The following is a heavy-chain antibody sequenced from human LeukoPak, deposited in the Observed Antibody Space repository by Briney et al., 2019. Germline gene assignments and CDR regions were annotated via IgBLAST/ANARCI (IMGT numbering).Heavy chain of an antibody. D-gene: IGHD3-10*01. V-gene: IGHV4-39*01. Sequence: SETLSLTCTASGGSISSSSYYWGWIRQPPGKGLEWIGSIYYSGSTYYNPSLKSRVTISVDTSKNQFSLKLSSVTAADTAVYYCASDLWFGELSHAFDIWGQGTMVTVSS. CDR3: ASDLWFGELSHAFDI. CDR1: GGSISSSSYY. CDR2: IYYSGST. J-gene: IGHJ3*02.